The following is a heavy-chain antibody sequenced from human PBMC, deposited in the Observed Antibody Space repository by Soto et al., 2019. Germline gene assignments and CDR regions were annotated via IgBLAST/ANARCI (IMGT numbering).Heavy chain of an antibody. CDR2: IYYSGST. J-gene: IGHJ6*02. D-gene: IGHD2-2*01. CDR1: GGSISSGDYY. V-gene: IGHV4-30-4*01. Sequence: QVQLQESGPGLVKPSQTLSLTCTVSGGSISSGDYYWSWIRQPPGKGLEWIGYIYYSGSTYYNPSLKSRVTISVDTSKNQFSLKLSSVTAADTAVYYCARGSAHCISTSCYVDYGMDVWGQGTTVTVSS. CDR3: ARGSAHCISTSCYVDYGMDV.